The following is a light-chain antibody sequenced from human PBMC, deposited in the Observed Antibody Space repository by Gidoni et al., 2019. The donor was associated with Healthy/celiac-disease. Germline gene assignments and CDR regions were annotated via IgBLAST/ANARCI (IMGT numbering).Light chain of an antibody. Sequence: DIQMTKSPSSLSASVGDRVTITCQASQDISNYLNWYQQKPGKAPKLLIYDASKLETGVPSRFSGSGSGTDFTFTISSLQPEDIATYYCQQYDNLLLTFGGGTKVEIK. CDR3: QQYDNLLLT. CDR1: QDISNY. J-gene: IGKJ4*01. CDR2: DAS. V-gene: IGKV1-33*01.